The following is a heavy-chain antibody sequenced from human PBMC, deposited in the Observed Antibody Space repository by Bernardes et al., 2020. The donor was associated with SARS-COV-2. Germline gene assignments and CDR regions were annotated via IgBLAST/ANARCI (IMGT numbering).Heavy chain of an antibody. J-gene: IGHJ4*02. CDR3: ARDITAGDYGGNGGDY. V-gene: IGHV3-21*01. CDR1: GFTFSSYN. D-gene: IGHD4-17*01. Sequence: GGSLRLSCAASGFTFSSYNMIWVRQAPGKGLEWVSSISSSGSYTYYADSVKGRFTISRDNARKSLDLQMNSLRAEDTAVYYCARDITAGDYGGNGGDYWGQGTLVTVSS. CDR2: ISSSGSYT.